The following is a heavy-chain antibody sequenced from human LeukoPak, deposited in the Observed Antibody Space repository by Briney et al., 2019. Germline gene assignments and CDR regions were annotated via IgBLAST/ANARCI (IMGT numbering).Heavy chain of an antibody. J-gene: IGHJ1*01. CDR1: GFTFSSYD. D-gene: IGHD5-12*01. CDR2: IGTAGDT. V-gene: IGHV3-13*04. Sequence: PGGSLRLSCAASGFTFSSYDMHWVRQATGKGLEWVSAIGTAGDTCYPGSVKGRFTISRENAKNSLYLQMNSLRAGDTAVYYCARGGWLRFQHWGQGTLVTVSS. CDR3: ARGGWLRFQH.